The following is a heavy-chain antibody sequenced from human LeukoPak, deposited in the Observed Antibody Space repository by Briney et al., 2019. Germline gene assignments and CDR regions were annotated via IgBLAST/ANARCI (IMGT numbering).Heavy chain of an antibody. CDR1: GGSFSGYY. J-gene: IGHJ4*02. D-gene: IGHD3-22*01. CDR2: INHSGST. V-gene: IGHV4-34*01. CDR3: ARGFLSRGYYPARIDY. Sequence: SETLSLTCAVYGGSFSGYYWSWIRQPPGKGLEWIGEINHSGSTNYNPSLESRVTISVDTSKNQFPLKLISVTAPDTAVYYCARGFLSRGYYPARIDYWGQGTLVTVSS.